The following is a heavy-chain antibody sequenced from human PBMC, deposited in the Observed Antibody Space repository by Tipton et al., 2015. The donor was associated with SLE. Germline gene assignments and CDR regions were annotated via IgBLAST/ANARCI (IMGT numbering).Heavy chain of an antibody. J-gene: IGHJ5*02. V-gene: IGHV3-33*08. Sequence: SLRLSCAASGFTFSSYGMHWVRQAPGKGLEWVAFIRYDGSNKYYADSVKGRFTISRDNSKNTLYLQMNSLRAEDTAVYYCAREKGVGATPHNWFDPWGQGTLVTVSS. CDR1: GFTFSSYG. CDR3: AREKGVGATPHNWFDP. D-gene: IGHD1-26*01. CDR2: IRYDGSNK.